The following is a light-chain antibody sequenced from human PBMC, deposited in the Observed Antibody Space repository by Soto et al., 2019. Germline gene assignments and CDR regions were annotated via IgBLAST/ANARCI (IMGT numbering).Light chain of an antibody. Sequence: IQLTQSPSSLSASVGDRVTITCRASQGISSSLDWYQQKPGKAPKLLISAASTLQSGVPSRFSGSGSGTDFTLTISSLQPEDFATYYCQQLNTYPRTFGPGTKVDIK. CDR3: QQLNTYPRT. J-gene: IGKJ3*01. V-gene: IGKV1-9*01. CDR2: AAS. CDR1: QGISSS.